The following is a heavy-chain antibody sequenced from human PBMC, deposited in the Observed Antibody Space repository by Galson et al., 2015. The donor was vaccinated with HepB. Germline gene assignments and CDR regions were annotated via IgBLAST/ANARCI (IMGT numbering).Heavy chain of an antibody. CDR3: ARDGEYPGGYYYYYMDA. CDR1: GYTFTSYA. CDR2: INTGNGNT. J-gene: IGHJ6*03. V-gene: IGHV1-3*04. Sequence: SVKVSCKASGYTFTSYAMHWVRQAPGQRLEWMGWINTGNGNTKYSQKFQGRVTITRDTSASTAYMELSSLTSEDTAVYYCARDGEYPGGYYYYYMDAWGKGNPGHRLL. D-gene: IGHD2/OR15-2a*01.